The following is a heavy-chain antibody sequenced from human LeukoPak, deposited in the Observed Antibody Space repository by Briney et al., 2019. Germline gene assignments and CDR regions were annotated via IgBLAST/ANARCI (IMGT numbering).Heavy chain of an antibody. Sequence: ASVKVSYKASGYTFTSYGISWVRQAPGQGLEWMGWISAYNGNTNYAQKLQGRVTMTTDTSTSTAYMELRSLRSDDTAVYYCARDRRYCSSTSCYRGYYYYYMDVWGKGTTVTVSS. CDR1: GYTFTSYG. CDR3: ARDRRYCSSTSCYRGYYYYYMDV. V-gene: IGHV1-18*01. CDR2: ISAYNGNT. D-gene: IGHD2-2*01. J-gene: IGHJ6*03.